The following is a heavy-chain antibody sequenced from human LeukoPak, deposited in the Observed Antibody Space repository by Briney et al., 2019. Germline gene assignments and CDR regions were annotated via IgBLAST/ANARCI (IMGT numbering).Heavy chain of an antibody. CDR1: GGSISSYY. CDR3: ARQSYTAMAPGYYYYMDV. J-gene: IGHJ6*03. V-gene: IGHV4-59*01. D-gene: IGHD5-18*01. CDR2: IYYSGST. Sequence: SETLSLTCTVSGGSISSYYWSWIRQPPGKGLEWIGYIYYSGSTNYNPSLKSRVTISVDTSKNQFSLKLSSVTAADTAVYYCARQSYTAMAPGYYYYMDVWGKGTTVTVSS.